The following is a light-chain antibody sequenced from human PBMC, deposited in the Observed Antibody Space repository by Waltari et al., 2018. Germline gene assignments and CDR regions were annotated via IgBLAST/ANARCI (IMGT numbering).Light chain of an antibody. J-gene: IGLJ2*01. V-gene: IGLV1-40*01. CDR1: SSNIGAGYD. CDR2: GNS. CDR3: QSYDSSLNVV. Sequence: QSVLTQPPSVSGAPGQRVTISCTGSSSNIGAGYDVHWYQQLPGPAPKLLIYGNSNRPSGVPDRFSGSKSGTSASLAITGLQAEDEADYYCQSYDSSLNVVFGGGTKLTVL.